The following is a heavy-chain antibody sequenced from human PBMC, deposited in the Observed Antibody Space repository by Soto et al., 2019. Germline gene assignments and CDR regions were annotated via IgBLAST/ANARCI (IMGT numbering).Heavy chain of an antibody. J-gene: IGHJ5*02. CDR2: ISAYNGNA. CDR1: GYTFTSYD. Sequence: ASVKVSCKASGYTFTSYDINWVRQAPGQGLEWMGWISAYNGNAKYAEKIQGRVTMTTDTSTSTVYMELRSLRSDDTAVYYCARDRYYYGSGNYYISWFDPWGQGXLVTVYS. CDR3: ARDRYYYGSGNYYISWFDP. D-gene: IGHD3-10*01. V-gene: IGHV1-18*01.